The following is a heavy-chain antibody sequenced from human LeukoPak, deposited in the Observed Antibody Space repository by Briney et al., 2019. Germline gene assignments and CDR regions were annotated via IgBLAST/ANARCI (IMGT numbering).Heavy chain of an antibody. D-gene: IGHD3-16*01. V-gene: IGHV1-8*03. J-gene: IGHJ6*03. Sequence: GASVTVSCTASGYTFTSYGISWVRQAPGQGLEWMGWMNPNSGNTGYAQKFQGRVTITRNTSISTAYMELSSLRSEDTAVYYCARGGDYYYYMDVWGKGTTVTVSS. CDR3: ARGGDYYYYMDV. CDR2: MNPNSGNT. CDR1: GYTFTSYG.